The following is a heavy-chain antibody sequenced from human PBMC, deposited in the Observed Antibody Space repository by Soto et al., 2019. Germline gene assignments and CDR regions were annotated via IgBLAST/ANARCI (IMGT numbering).Heavy chain of an antibody. D-gene: IGHD1-26*01. CDR2: ISTGSSTI. CDR3: ARVRAGAANGYYGMDV. CDR1: GFTFSDYE. J-gene: IGHJ6*02. Sequence: DVQLVESGGGLVQSGVSLRLSCRASGFTFSDYEMHWVRQAPGKGLEWVSYISTGSSTIYYADSVKGRFTISRDNANKSLFLEMNSLRPEDTAVYYCARVRAGAANGYYGMDVWGQGTTVTVSS. V-gene: IGHV3-48*03.